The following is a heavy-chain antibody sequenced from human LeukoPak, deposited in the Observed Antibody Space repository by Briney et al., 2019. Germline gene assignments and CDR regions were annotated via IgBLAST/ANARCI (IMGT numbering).Heavy chain of an antibody. CDR1: GFTFSSYA. Sequence: PGGSLRLSCAASGFTFSSYAMHWVRQAPGKGLEWVAVISYDGSNKYYADSVKGRFTISRDNSKNTLYLQMNSLRAEDTAVYYCAKVSPINPSGYLDYWGQGTLVTVSS. V-gene: IGHV3-30-3*01. CDR3: AKVSPINPSGYLDY. CDR2: ISYDGSNK. D-gene: IGHD3-3*01. J-gene: IGHJ4*02.